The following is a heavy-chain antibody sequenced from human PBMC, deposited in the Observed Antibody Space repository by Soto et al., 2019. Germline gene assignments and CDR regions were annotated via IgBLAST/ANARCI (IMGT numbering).Heavy chain of an antibody. V-gene: IGHV1-69*06. Sequence: QLQLVQSGAEVKKPGSSVEVSCKASGGTFNNYPVTWVRQAPGQGLEWMGGIIPISGTPNYAQKFEGRVTITADTSTSTVYMELSSLRSEDTAVYYCASSYGISWYGDYWGQGTLVTGSS. J-gene: IGHJ4*02. CDR3: ASSYGISWYGDY. CDR1: GGTFNNYP. D-gene: IGHD6-13*01. CDR2: IIPISGTP.